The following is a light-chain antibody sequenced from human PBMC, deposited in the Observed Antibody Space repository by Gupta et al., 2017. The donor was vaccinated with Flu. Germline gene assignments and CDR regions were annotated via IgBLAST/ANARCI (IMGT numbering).Light chain of an antibody. J-gene: IGLJ2*01. V-gene: IGLV1-44*01. CDR1: SSNIGSNT. Sequence: QSVPTQPPSASGTPGQRVTISCSGSSSNIGSNTVNWYQHLPGTAPKLRIYSNNQRPSGVPDRFAGFKSGTSASLAISELQSEDEADYYCAAWDDSLNGPVFGGGTKLTVL. CDR2: SNN. CDR3: AAWDDSLNGPV.